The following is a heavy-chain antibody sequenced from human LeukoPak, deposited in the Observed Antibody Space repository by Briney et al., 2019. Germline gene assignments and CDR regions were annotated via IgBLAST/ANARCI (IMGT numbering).Heavy chain of an antibody. CDR2: INPNSGGT. V-gene: IGHV1-2*02. CDR1: GYTFTGYY. D-gene: IGHD1-26*01. CDR3: ARISGSYGFDY. Sequence: ASVKVSCKASGYTFTGYYMHWARQAPGQGLEWMGWINPNSGGTNYAQKFQGRVAMTRDTSISTAYMELSRLRSDDTAVYYCARISGSYGFDYWGQGTLVTVSS. J-gene: IGHJ4*02.